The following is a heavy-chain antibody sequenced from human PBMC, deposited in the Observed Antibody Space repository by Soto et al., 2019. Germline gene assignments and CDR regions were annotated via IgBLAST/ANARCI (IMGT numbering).Heavy chain of an antibody. CDR1: GGSFSGYY. J-gene: IGHJ6*02. CDR3: ARGRYWVTATSYYYYGMDV. Sequence: PSETLSLTCAVYGGSFSGYYWSWIRQPPGKGLEWIGEINHSGSTNYNPSLKSRVTISVDTSRNQFSLKLSSVTAADTAVYYCARGRYWVTATSYYYYGMDVWGQGTTVTVSS. V-gene: IGHV4-34*01. CDR2: INHSGST. D-gene: IGHD2-21*02.